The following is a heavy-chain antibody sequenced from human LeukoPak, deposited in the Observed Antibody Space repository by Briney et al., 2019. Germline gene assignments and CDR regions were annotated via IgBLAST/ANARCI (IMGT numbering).Heavy chain of an antibody. CDR1: GGSISSGDYS. D-gene: IGHD3-22*01. Sequence: SETLSLTCTVSGGSISSGDYSWSWIRHPPGRGRRWFAYMYYSGSTYYNPSLKSRVTMSADTSKNQLSLKLSSVTAADTAVYYCARPYYYDSRIDPWGQGILVTVSS. CDR2: MYYSGST. V-gene: IGHV4-30-4*01. CDR3: ARPYYYDSRIDP. J-gene: IGHJ5*02.